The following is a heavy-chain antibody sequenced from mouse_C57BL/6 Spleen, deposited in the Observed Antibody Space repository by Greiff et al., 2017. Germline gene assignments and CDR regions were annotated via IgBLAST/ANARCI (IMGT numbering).Heavy chain of an antibody. V-gene: IGHV1-58*01. CDR2: IYLGNGYT. J-gene: IGHJ4*01. CDR1: GYTFTSYG. D-gene: IGHD2-4*01. Sequence: EVKLQESGAELVRPGSSVKMSCKTSGYTFTSYGINWVKQRPGPGLEWIGYIYLGNGYTEYNEKFKGKATLTSDTSSSTAYMQLSSLTSEDSAIYFCARKTYDYDEAMDYWGQGTSVTVSS. CDR3: ARKTYDYDEAMDY.